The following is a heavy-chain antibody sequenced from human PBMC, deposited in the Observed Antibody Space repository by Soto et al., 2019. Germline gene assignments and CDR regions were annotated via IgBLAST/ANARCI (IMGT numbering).Heavy chain of an antibody. CDR1: GYTFTAHA. Sequence: QVQLVQSGAEEKKPGASVKVSCQASGYTFTAHAMHWVRQAPGQGLEWMGWINTGKGDTKYSQKFQGRVTITRDTSASTTDVYVSSLKSEDATLYYCARNILGGHPAYWGQGTLVTVSS. CDR3: ARNILGGHPAY. J-gene: IGHJ4*02. CDR2: INTGKGDT. V-gene: IGHV1-3*04. D-gene: IGHD3-16*01.